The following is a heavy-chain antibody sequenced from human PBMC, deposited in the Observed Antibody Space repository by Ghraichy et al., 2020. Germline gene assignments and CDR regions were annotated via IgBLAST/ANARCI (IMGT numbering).Heavy chain of an antibody. J-gene: IGHJ4*02. CDR3: AREQRRAAVTGSPGF. CDR2: VYYSGSA. CDR1: GASISGSSYY. V-gene: IGHV4-39*01. D-gene: IGHD2-21*02. Sequence: SETLSLTCTVAGASISGSSYYWGWIRQPPGKGLEWIGSVYYSGSAYYNPSLRSRLTISVDTSKNQFSLKLTSVTAADTAFYFCAREQRRAAVTGSPGFWGPGTLVTVSS.